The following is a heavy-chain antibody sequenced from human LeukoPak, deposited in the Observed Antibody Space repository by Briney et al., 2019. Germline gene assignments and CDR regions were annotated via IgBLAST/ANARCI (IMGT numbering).Heavy chain of an antibody. V-gene: IGHV3-23*01. J-gene: IGHJ4*02. D-gene: IGHD2-15*01. CDR1: GFTFSSYA. CDR2: ISGSGDGT. Sequence: GGSLRLSCAASGFTFSSYAMSWVRQAPGRGLEWVSSISGSGDGTYYADSVKGRFTISRDNSKNTLYLQMNSLTAEDTAVYFCAKSDCSDAGCYLLDYWGQGTLVTVSS. CDR3: AKSDCSDAGCYLLDY.